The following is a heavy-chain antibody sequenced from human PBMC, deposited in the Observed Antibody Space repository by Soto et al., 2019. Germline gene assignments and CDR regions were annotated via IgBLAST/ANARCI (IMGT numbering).Heavy chain of an antibody. D-gene: IGHD6-13*01. J-gene: IGHJ5*02. CDR2: INPNSGGT. CDR3: ARGADVAAAGPNWFDP. Sequence: GASVKVSCKASGYTFTGYYMHWVRQAPGQGLEWMGWINPNSGGTNYAQKFQGWVTMTRDTSISTAYMELSRLRSDDTAVYYCARGADVAAAGPNWFDPWGQGTLVTVS. CDR1: GYTFTGYY. V-gene: IGHV1-2*04.